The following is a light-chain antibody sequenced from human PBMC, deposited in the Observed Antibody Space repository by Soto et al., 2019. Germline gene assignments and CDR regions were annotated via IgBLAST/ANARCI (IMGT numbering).Light chain of an antibody. CDR2: KAS. V-gene: IGKV1-5*03. CDR3: QQYNTFWT. Sequence: EIKVTQSAASLSVYVGDRVTITCRASQSIGGFLNWYQQKLGKAPKLLIYKASGLESGVPSRFSGSGSGTEFTLTINGLQPDDFATYYCQQYNTFWTFAQGTKVDIK. CDR1: QSIGGF. J-gene: IGKJ1*01.